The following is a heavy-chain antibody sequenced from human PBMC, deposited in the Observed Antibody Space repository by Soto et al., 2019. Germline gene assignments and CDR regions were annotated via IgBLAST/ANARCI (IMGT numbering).Heavy chain of an antibody. CDR2: ISYDGSNK. CDR3: ARVILEWDPYYYYDMDV. Sequence: PGGSLRLSCAASGFTFSSYAMHWVCQAPGKGLEWVAVISYDGSNKYYADSVKGRFTISRDNSKNTLYLQMNSLRAEDTAVYYCARVILEWDPYYYYDMDVWGQGTPVTVSS. V-gene: IGHV3-30-3*01. D-gene: IGHD3-3*01. CDR1: GFTFSSYA. J-gene: IGHJ6*02.